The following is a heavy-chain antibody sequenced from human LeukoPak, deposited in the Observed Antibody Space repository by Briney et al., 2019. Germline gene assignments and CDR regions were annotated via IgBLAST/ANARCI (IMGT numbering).Heavy chain of an antibody. Sequence: GGTLRLSWAASGFTLSSYAMSWVGQAQGKGLEGVSAISGSGGSTYYADSVKGRFTISRDNSKHTLYLQMNSLTAEDTAVYYCAKGDQGPVAYYDFWSGYSTGGIDYWGQGTLVTVSS. CDR3: AKGDQGPVAYYDFWSGYSTGGIDY. V-gene: IGHV3-23*01. CDR2: ISGSGGST. D-gene: IGHD3-3*01. CDR1: GFTLSSYA. J-gene: IGHJ4*02.